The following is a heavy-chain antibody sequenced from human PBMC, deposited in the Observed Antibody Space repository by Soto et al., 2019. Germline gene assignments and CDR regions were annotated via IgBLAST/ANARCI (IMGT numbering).Heavy chain of an antibody. Sequence: GGSLRLSCAASGFTFSSYGMHWVRQAPGKGLEWVAVIWYDGSNKYYADSVKGRFTISRDNSKNTLYLQMNSLRAEDTAVYYCAREEIAAAVYYYGMDVWGQGTTVTVSS. J-gene: IGHJ6*02. CDR2: IWYDGSNK. V-gene: IGHV3-33*01. CDR1: GFTFSSYG. D-gene: IGHD6-13*01. CDR3: AREEIAAAVYYYGMDV.